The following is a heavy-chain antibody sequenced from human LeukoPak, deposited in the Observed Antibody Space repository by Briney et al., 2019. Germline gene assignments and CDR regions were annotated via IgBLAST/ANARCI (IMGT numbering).Heavy chain of an antibody. Sequence: VKVSCKTSGGTFTSYAITWVRQAPGQGLEWMGKIIPISGTTNYAQKFQGRVTFTADESTSTAYMELSSLRSEDTALYYCARKLRLGGNWFDPWGQGTLVTVSS. CDR2: IIPISGTT. J-gene: IGHJ5*02. CDR1: GGTFTSYA. CDR3: ARKLRLGGNWFDP. V-gene: IGHV1-69*15. D-gene: IGHD1-26*01.